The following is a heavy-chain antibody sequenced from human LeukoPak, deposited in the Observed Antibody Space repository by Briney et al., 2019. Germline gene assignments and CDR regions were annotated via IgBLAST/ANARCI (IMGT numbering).Heavy chain of an antibody. J-gene: IGHJ3*02. Sequence: GGSLRLSCAASGSTFSSYSMNWVRQAPGKGLEWVSYISSSSSTIYYADSVKGRFTISRDNAKNSLYLQMNSLRAEDTAVYYCAGRVNWGNSAFDIWGQGTMVTVSS. CDR3: AGRVNWGNSAFDI. CDR2: ISSSSSTI. V-gene: IGHV3-48*04. D-gene: IGHD7-27*01. CDR1: GSTFSSYS.